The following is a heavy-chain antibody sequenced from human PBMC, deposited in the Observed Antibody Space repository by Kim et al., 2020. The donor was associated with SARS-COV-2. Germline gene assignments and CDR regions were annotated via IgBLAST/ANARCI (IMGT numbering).Heavy chain of an antibody. CDR2: T. CDR3: AKVFTRGAFDI. D-gene: IGHD2-2*01. V-gene: IGHV4-39*01. Sequence: TYYNSSLKSRVTISVDTSKNQFSLKLRSVIAADTAVYYCAKVFTRGAFDIWGQGTMVTVSS. J-gene: IGHJ3*02.